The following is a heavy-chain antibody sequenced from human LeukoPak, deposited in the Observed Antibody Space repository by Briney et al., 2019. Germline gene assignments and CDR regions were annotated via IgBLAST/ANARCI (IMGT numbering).Heavy chain of an antibody. CDR3: ARVGITMIVVVYYFDY. CDR1: GFIFGTYW. D-gene: IGHD3-22*01. Sequence: PGGSLRLSCAASGFIFGTYWMTWVRQAPGKGLEWVVNINQDGSEKDYVDSVKGRFTISRDNAKNSLYLQMNSLRAEDTAVYYCARVGITMIVVVYYFDYWGQGTLVTVSS. V-gene: IGHV3-7*01. J-gene: IGHJ4*02. CDR2: INQDGSEK.